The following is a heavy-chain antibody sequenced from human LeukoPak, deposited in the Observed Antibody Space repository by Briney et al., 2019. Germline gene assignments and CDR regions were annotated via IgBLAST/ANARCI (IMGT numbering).Heavy chain of an antibody. CDR1: GGSISSYY. J-gene: IGHJ3*02. Sequence: SETLSLTCTVSGGSISSYYWSWIRQPAGKGLEWIGRIYTSGSTNYNPSLKSRVTMSVDTSKNQFSLKLSSVTAADTAVYYCARAISSIAARDAFDIWGQGTMVTVSS. V-gene: IGHV4-4*07. D-gene: IGHD6-6*01. CDR2: IYTSGST. CDR3: ARAISSIAARDAFDI.